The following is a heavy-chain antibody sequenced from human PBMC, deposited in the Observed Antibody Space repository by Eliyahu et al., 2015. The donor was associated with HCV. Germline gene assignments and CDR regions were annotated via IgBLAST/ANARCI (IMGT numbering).Heavy chain of an antibody. D-gene: IGHD3-22*01. CDR1: GYSFTDYF. CDR3: ARGDISGAY. V-gene: IGHV1-2*02. CDR2: INPDTGGG. J-gene: IGHJ4*02. Sequence: QVQLVQSGAEVKKPGASXKVSCKASGYSFTDYFIQWVRQAPGQGLEWMGWINPDTGGGNYAQDFQGRVTMTRDTSINTAYMELNRLTFDDTALYFCARGDISGAYWGQGTLVTVSS.